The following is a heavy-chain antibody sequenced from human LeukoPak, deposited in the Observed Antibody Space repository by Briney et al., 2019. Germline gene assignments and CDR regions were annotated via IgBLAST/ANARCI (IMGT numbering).Heavy chain of an antibody. J-gene: IGHJ4*02. CDR1: GYIFTSYW. D-gene: IGHD6-6*01. CDR2: IYPGDSDT. V-gene: IGHV5-51*01. CDR3: ARRASSSSESDDY. Sequence: GESLKISCKGSGYIFTSYWIGWVRQMPGKGLEWMGIIYPGDSDTRYTPSFQGQVTISADKSISTAYLQWSSLKASDTAMYYCARRASSSSESDDYWGQGTLVTVSS.